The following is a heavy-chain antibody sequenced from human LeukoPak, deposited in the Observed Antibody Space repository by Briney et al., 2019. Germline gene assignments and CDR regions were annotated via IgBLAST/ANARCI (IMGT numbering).Heavy chain of an antibody. CDR1: GYTFTSYY. CDR2: INPSGVGT. V-gene: IGHV1-46*01. J-gene: IGHJ5*02. CDR3: ARDMLAVPSNWFDP. Sequence: ASVKVSCKASGYTFTSYYIHWVRQAPGQGLEWMGVINPSGVGTSYAQKFQGRVTMTRDTSTSTVYMDLRSLRSEDTAAYFCARDMLAVPSNWFDPWGQGTLVTVSS. D-gene: IGHD2-8*01.